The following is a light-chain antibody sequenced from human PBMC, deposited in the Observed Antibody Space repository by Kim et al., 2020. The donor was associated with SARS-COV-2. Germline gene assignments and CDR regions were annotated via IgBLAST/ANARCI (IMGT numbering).Light chain of an antibody. CDR2: GAP. V-gene: IGKV3-15*01. Sequence: ESPGERASLSLSASHRVSVNLSSCKQKPGQAPRLLLYGAPTMATAIPARFSGSGSGTEFTLTISSLQSEDFAVYYCQQYNNWPPAFGQGTKVDIK. J-gene: IGKJ1*01. CDR3: QQYNNWPPA. CDR1: HRVSVN.